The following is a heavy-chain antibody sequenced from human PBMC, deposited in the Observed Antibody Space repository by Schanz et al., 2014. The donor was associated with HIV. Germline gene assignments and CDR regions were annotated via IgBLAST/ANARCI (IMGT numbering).Heavy chain of an antibody. CDR1: DYLFSRYG. J-gene: IGHJ4*02. CDR2: ISAYNGNT. Sequence: QVQLVQSGAEVKKPGASVKVSCKASDYLFSRYGISWVRQAPGQGLEWMGWISAYNGNTNYAQKFQGTVKITADESTRTAYLELSSLRSEYTAVYYCARAGDISGYYIDYWGQGTLVTVSS. V-gene: IGHV1-18*01. D-gene: IGHD3-22*01. CDR3: ARAGDISGYYIDY.